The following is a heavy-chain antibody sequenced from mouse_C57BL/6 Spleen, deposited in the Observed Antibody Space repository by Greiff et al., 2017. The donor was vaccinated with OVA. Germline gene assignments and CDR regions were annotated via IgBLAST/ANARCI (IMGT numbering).Heavy chain of an antibody. CDR3: AKGDYGSSYGAWFAY. Sequence: VQLKESGPGLVQPSQSLSITCTVSGFSLTSYGVHWVRQPPGKGLEWLGVIWSGGSTDYNAAFISRLSISKDNSKSQVFFKMNSLQADDTAIYYCAKGDYGSSYGAWFAYWGQGTLVTVSA. V-gene: IGHV2-4*01. CDR1: GFSLTSYG. D-gene: IGHD1-1*01. J-gene: IGHJ3*01. CDR2: IWSGGST.